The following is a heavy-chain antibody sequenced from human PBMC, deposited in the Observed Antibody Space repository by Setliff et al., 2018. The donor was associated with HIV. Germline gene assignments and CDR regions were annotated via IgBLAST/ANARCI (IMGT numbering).Heavy chain of an antibody. CDR2: ISASGNT. V-gene: IGHV4-61*09. CDR3: ARRKSGSSYRFFNY. Sequence: KPSETQSLTCTVSGPPIGIGSYCWTWIRQPAGRGLEWIAHISASGNTKYNPTLQSRVTLSMDPSNNQFSLNLTSMTAADTAVYYCARRKSGSSYRFFNYWGLGSLVTVSS. CDR1: GPPIGIGSYC. J-gene: IGHJ4*02. D-gene: IGHD3-16*02.